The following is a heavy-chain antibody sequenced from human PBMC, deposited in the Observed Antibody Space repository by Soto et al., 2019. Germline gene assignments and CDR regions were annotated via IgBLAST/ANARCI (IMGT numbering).Heavy chain of an antibody. CDR3: ARDAAPYYYDSSGYPDYYGMDV. V-gene: IGHV4-31*03. J-gene: IGHJ6*02. D-gene: IGHD3-22*01. Sequence: QVQLQESGPGLVKPSQTLSLTCTVSGGSISSGGYYWSWIRQHPGKGLEWIGYIYYSGSTYYNPSLKSRVTISVDTSKNQCSLKLSSVTAADTAVYYCARDAAPYYYDSSGYPDYYGMDVWGQGTTVTVSS. CDR2: IYYSGST. CDR1: GGSISSGGYY.